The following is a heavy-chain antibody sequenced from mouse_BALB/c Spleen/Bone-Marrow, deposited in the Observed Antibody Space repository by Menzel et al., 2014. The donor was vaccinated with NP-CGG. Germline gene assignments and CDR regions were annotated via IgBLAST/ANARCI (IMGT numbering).Heavy chain of an antibody. V-gene: IGHV1-26*01. J-gene: IGHJ3*01. CDR2: INPNNGGT. CDR3: ASHWFAY. Sequence: WVKQSHGKSLEWIGGINPNNGGTTYNQKFKGKATLTVDKSSSTAYMELRSLTSEDSAVYYCASHWFAYWGQGTLVTVSA.